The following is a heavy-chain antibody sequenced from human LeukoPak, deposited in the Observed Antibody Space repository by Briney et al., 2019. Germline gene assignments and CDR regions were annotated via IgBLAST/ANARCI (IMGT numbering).Heavy chain of an antibody. Sequence: GGSLRLSCAASGFTFSSYAMHWVRQAPGKGLEWVAVISYDGSNKYYADSVKGRFTISRDNSKNTLYLQMNSLRAEDTAVYYCAGEPYDSSGYYYYWGQGTLVTVSS. CDR2: ISYDGSNK. J-gene: IGHJ4*02. CDR1: GFTFSSYA. CDR3: AGEPYDSSGYYYY. D-gene: IGHD3-22*01. V-gene: IGHV3-30-3*01.